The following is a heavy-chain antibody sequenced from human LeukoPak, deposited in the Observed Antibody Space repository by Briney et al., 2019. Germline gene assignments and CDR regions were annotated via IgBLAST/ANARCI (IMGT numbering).Heavy chain of an antibody. V-gene: IGHV1-2*02. CDR2: INPNSGVT. CDR1: GYTFTRYY. CDR3: AKVAPGPFHY. J-gene: IGHJ4*02. Sequence: ASVKVSCKASGYTFTRYYIQWVRQAPGQGLEWMGWINPNSGVTNYAQRFQGRVTMTRDTSITTAYMELSRLTSDDTAVYYCAKVAPGPFHYWGQGTLVTVSS.